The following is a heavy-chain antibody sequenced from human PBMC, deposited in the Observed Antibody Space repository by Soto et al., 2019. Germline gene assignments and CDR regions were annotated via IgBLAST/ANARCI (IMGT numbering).Heavy chain of an antibody. D-gene: IGHD6-13*01. CDR2: IIPILGIA. CDR1: GGTFSSYT. V-gene: IGHV1-69*02. CDR3: ARAPTPSSSWYELVWFDP. J-gene: IGHJ5*02. Sequence: ASVKVSCKASGGTFSSYTISWVRQAPGQGLEWMGRIIPILGIANYAQKFQGRVTITADKSTSTAYMELSSLRSEDTAVYYCARAPTPSSSWYELVWFDPWGQGTLVTVSS.